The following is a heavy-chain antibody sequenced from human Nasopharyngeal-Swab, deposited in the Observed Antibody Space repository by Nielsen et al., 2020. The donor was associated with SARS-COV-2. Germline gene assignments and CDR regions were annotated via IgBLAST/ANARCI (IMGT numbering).Heavy chain of an antibody. CDR1: GYTLTVLP. CDR3: ASEGSGVFGVVIYAFDI. D-gene: IGHD3-3*01. V-gene: IGHV1-24*01. Sequence: ASVKVSCKVSGYTLTVLPIHWARQAPGKGLEWMGTVTPEDGEPIYAQNFQGRVTMTEDTSTYTAYLELSSLRSEDTAVYYCASEGSGVFGVVIYAFDIWGPGTLVTVSS. CDR2: VTPEDGEP. J-gene: IGHJ3*02.